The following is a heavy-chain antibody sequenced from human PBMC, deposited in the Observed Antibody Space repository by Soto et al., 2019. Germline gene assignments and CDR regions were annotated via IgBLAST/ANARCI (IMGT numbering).Heavy chain of an antibody. CDR2: INTGNGNT. Sequence: ASVKVSCKDSGYSFTTHAKIWVRRAPGQRPEWMGWINTGNGNTRYSPKFQGRVNITRDTSASTAYMELSSLKSEDTAVYYCARGEHFYHYYFGMDVWGQGSMVTVSS. J-gene: IGHJ6*02. CDR3: ARGEHFYHYYFGMDV. D-gene: IGHD3-3*02. V-gene: IGHV1-3*04. CDR1: GYSFTTHA.